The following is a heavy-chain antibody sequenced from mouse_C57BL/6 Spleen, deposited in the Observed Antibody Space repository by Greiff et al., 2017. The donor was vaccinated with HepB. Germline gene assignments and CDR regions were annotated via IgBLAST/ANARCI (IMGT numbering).Heavy chain of an antibody. Sequence: EVMLVESGGGLVQPKGSLKLSCAASGFSFNTYAMNWVRQAPGKGLEWVARIRSKSNNYATYYADSVKDRFTISRDDSESMLYLQMNNLKTEDTAMYYCVSDGYSYAMDYWGQGTSVTVSS. CDR1: GFSFNTYA. D-gene: IGHD2-3*01. J-gene: IGHJ4*01. CDR3: VSDGYSYAMDY. V-gene: IGHV10-1*01. CDR2: IRSKSNNYAT.